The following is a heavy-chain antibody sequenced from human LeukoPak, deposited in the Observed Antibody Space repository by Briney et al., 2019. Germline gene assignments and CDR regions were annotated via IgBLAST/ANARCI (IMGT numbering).Heavy chain of an antibody. CDR2: IGIDSGNT. V-gene: IGHV3-48*01. CDR3: ARDHNYAFDN. J-gene: IGHJ4*02. D-gene: IGHD1-1*01. Sequence: GGSLRLSCTASGFPFIEYSMNWVRQVPGKGLEWIAYIGIDSGNTKYADSVRGRLTISADKAKNSLYLRMNSLRVEDTAVYYCARDHNYAFDNWGQGTLVSVAS. CDR1: GFPFIEYS.